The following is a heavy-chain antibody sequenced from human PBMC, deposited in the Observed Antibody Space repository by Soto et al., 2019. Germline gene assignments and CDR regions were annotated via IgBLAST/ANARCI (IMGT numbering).Heavy chain of an antibody. CDR3: ARVDLDFDY. Sequence: HVQLVQSGAEVRKPGASVKVSCEASGYTFNTYSISWVRQAPGQGLEWMGWISTYNVNTKYAQNLQGRVTMTTDTSPNTAYMELRSLRSDDTAVYYCARVDLDFDYWGQGTLVTVSS. CDR1: GYTFNTYS. CDR2: ISTYNVNT. V-gene: IGHV1-18*01. J-gene: IGHJ4*02.